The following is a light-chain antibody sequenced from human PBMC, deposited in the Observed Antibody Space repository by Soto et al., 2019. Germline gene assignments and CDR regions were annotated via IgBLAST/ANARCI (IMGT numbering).Light chain of an antibody. CDR3: QVWDSSSGHREV. CDR2: YDT. CDR1: NIGSKS. J-gene: IGLJ2*01. V-gene: IGLV3-21*04. Sequence: SYELTQPPSVTVAPGETARISCGGNNIGSKSLFWYQQKAGQAPVLVIYYDTNRPSGIPERFSGSNAGNTATLTISRVEVGDEADYYCQVWDSSSGHREVCGGGTKLTVL.